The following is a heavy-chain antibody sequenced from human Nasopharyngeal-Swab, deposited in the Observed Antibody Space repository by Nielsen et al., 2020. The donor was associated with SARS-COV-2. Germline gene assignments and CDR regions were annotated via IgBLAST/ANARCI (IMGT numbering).Heavy chain of an antibody. J-gene: IGHJ2*01. CDR2: ISGDGGST. CDR3: AKEGHIVVVGWYFDL. D-gene: IGHD2-21*01. V-gene: IGHV3-43*02. Sequence: WIRQPPGKGLEWVSLISGDGGSTYYADSVKGRFTISRDNSKNSLYLQMNSLRTEDTALYYCAKEGHIVVVGWYFDLWGRGTLVTVSS.